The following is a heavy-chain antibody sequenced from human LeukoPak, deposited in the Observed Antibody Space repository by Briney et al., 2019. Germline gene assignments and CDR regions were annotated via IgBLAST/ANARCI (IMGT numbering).Heavy chain of an antibody. CDR3: AKDLPRYCGGDCYGYYFDY. CDR2: ISGSGGST. J-gene: IGHJ4*02. D-gene: IGHD2-21*01. Sequence: GGSLRLSCAASGFTFSSYAMSWVRQAPGKGLEWVSAISGSGGSTYYADSVKGRFTISSDNSKNTLYLQMNSLRAEDTAVYYCAKDLPRYCGGDCYGYYFDYWGQGTLVTVSS. V-gene: IGHV3-23*01. CDR1: GFTFSSYA.